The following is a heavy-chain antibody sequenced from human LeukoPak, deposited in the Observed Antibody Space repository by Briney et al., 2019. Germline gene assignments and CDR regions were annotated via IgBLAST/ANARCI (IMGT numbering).Heavy chain of an antibody. Sequence: GRSLRLSCAPSGFTFSNYGMLWVRRAPGKGLEWVAIISYDGSNKYYAGSVKGRFTVSRDNSKNTLYLQMNSLRAEDTAVYYCAKDGPSRQPVVPTAVDYWGQGTLVTVSS. D-gene: IGHD2-2*01. CDR1: GFTFSNYG. J-gene: IGHJ4*02. CDR3: AKDGPSRQPVVPTAVDY. V-gene: IGHV3-30*18. CDR2: ISYDGSNK.